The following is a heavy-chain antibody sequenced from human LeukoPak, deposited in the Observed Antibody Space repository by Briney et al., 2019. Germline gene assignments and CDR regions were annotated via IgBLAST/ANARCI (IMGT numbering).Heavy chain of an antibody. Sequence: SETLSLTCTVSDDSINTYYWSWIRQPPGKGLEWIGYIYHSGSTNYNPSLRSRVTISVDTSESQLSLKLNSVTAADTAVYFCARVRWLHAYYSYYYMDVWGRGTTVTVSS. V-gene: IGHV4-59*01. CDR3: ARVRWLHAYYSYYYMDV. CDR1: DDSINTYY. CDR2: IYHSGST. J-gene: IGHJ6*03. D-gene: IGHD3-22*01.